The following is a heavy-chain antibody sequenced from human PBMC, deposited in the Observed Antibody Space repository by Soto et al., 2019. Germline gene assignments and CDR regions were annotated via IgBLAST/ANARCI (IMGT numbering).Heavy chain of an antibody. Sequence: ASVKVSCKASGYTFTGHYIHWVRQAPEQGPEWMGEISSESGGTRYAQKFQGRVTLTRDTSITTVYMELSNLSPDDTAVYYCGRGRSGQLGVFYRCQGTLVTVSS. CDR2: ISSESGGT. V-gene: IGHV1-2*02. CDR3: GRGRSGQLGVFY. CDR1: GYTFTGHY. J-gene: IGHJ4*02. D-gene: IGHD1-1*01.